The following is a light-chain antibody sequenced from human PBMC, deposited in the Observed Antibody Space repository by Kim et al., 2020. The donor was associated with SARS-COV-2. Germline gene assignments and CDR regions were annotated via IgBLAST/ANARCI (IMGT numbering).Light chain of an antibody. Sequence: LTCTLRSGINVGSYTIYWYQQKPGSPPQYLLRYKSDSDNQQGSGVPSRFSGSKDVSANAGNLLISGLQSEDEADYYCMIWHSSAWVFGGGTQLTVL. CDR1: SGINVGSYT. CDR3: MIWHSSAWV. V-gene: IGLV5-45*02. J-gene: IGLJ3*02. CDR2: YKSDSDN.